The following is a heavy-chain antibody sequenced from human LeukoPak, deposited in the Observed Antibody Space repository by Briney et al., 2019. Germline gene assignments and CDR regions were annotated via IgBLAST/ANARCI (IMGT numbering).Heavy chain of an antibody. CDR3: ARDKDWICRNGLCFTGYSEY. CDR1: GFTFTTYW. CDR2: IKQDGSEK. D-gene: IGHD2-8*01. Sequence: GGSLTLSCTTSGFTFTTYWMFWVRQAPGKGLEWVANIKQDGSEKHYVDSVRGRFTISRDNAKNSVYLQIDSLRAEDTAVFYCARDKDWICRNGLCFTGYSEYWGRGTPVTVSS. J-gene: IGHJ4*02. V-gene: IGHV3-7*01.